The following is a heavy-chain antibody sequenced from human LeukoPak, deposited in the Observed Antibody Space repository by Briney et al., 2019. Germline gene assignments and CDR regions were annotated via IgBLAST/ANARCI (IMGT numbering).Heavy chain of an antibody. CDR1: GFTVSSNY. CDR2: IYSAGST. V-gene: IGHV3-66*01. D-gene: IGHD1-1*01. Sequence: GGSLRLSCAASGFTVSSNYMSWVRQAPGKGLEWVSVIYSAGSTYYADSVKGRFTISRDNSKNTLYLQMNSLRAEDTAVYYCARVVGTGLLDYWGQGTLVTVSS. J-gene: IGHJ4*02. CDR3: ARVVGTGLLDY.